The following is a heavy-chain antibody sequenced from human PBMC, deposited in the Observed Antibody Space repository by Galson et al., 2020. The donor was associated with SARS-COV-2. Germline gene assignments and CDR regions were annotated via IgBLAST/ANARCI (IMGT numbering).Heavy chain of an antibody. V-gene: IGHV1-69*13. D-gene: IGHD5-18*01. CDR2: IIPIFGTA. CDR1: GGTFSSYA. CDR3: ARHGWARGYSYYGDYYYMDV. J-gene: IGHJ6*03. Sequence: SVKVSCKASGGTFSSYAISWVRQAPGQGLEWMGGIIPIFGTANYAQKFQGRVTITADESTSTAYMELSSLRSEDTAVYYCARHGWARGYSYYGDYYYMDVWGKGTTVTVSS.